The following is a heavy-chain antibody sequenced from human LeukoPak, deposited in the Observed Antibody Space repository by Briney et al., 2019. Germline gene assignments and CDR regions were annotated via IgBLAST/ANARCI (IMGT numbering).Heavy chain of an antibody. V-gene: IGHV3-23*01. CDR2: ISYNVGRT. D-gene: IGHD3-22*01. CDR3: APPPKGISYYHFDS. Sequence: PGRSLRLSCAASGFTVNNYATSWVRQAPWKGLDWVSLISYNVGRTYSEDFVKGRLTISRDTSKNTLYLQMNGLRAEDTAVYYCAPPPKGISYYHFDSWGPGNPVIVSS. J-gene: IGHJ4*02. CDR1: GFTVNNYA.